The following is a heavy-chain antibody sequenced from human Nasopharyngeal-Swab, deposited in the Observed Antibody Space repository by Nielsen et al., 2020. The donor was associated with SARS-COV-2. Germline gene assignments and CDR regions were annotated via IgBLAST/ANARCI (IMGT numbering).Heavy chain of an antibody. CDR3: AKDQMAHFDY. J-gene: IGHJ4*02. CDR2: ISYDGSKK. D-gene: IGHD5-24*01. CDR1: GFTCSSYG. V-gene: IGHV3-30*18. Sequence: GGSLRLSCAASGFTCSSYGMHWVRQAPGKGLEWVAVISYDGSKKYYADSVKGRFTISRDNSKNTLYLQMNSLRAEDTAVYYCAKDQMAHFDYWGQGTLVTVSS.